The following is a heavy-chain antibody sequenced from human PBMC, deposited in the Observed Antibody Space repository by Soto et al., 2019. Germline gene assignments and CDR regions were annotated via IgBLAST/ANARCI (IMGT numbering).Heavy chain of an antibody. V-gene: IGHV4-59*01. Sequence: PSETLSLTCTVSGGSISSYYWSWIRQPPGKGLEWIGYIYYSGSTNYNPSLKSRVTISVDTSKNQFSLKLSSVTAADTAVYYCARGPAYDSSGYYYNWFDTWGQGTLVTVS. D-gene: IGHD3-22*01. J-gene: IGHJ5*02. CDR3: ARGPAYDSSGYYYNWFDT. CDR1: GGSISSYY. CDR2: IYYSGST.